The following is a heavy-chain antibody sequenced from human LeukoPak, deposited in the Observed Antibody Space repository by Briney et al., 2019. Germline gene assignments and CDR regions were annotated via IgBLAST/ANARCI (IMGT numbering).Heavy chain of an antibody. CDR1: GFTFSSSW. CDR3: ARDGWYYYDRSGYSPPGLDNWFDP. D-gene: IGHD3-22*01. V-gene: IGHV3-7*03. J-gene: IGHJ5*02. CDR2: INQDGTEE. Sequence: GGSLRLSCVASGFTFSSSWMSWVRRAPGKGLEWVSNINQDGTEEYYVDSVRGRFSISKDNAKNSLYLQMTSLRAEDTAVYYCARDGWYYYDRSGYSPPGLDNWFDPWGQGTRVTVSS.